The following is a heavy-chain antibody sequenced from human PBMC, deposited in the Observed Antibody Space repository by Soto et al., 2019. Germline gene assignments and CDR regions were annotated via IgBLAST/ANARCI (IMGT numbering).Heavy chain of an antibody. J-gene: IGHJ5*02. CDR2: IYYSGST. D-gene: IGHD6-13*01. CDR1: GGSISSGGYY. V-gene: IGHV4-31*03. CDR3: ARWAFSSWYESWFDP. Sequence: QVQLQESGPGLVKPSQTLSLTCTVSGGSISSGGYYWSWIRQHPGKGLEWIGYIYYSGSTYYNPSLKSRVTISVDTSKNQFALKLSSVTAADTAVYYCARWAFSSWYESWFDPWGQGTLVTVSS.